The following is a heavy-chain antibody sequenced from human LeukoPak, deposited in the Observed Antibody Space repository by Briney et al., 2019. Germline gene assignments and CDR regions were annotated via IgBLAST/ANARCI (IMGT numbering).Heavy chain of an antibody. D-gene: IGHD1-26*01. CDR1: GFSFSRYW. V-gene: IGHV3-7*01. J-gene: IGHJ5*02. Sequence: GGSMRLSCAVSGFSFSRYWMNWVRQAPGKGLEWVANIKQDGSEKYYVDSVKGRFTNSRDNAKNSLYLQMNSLRAEDTAVYYCARDGSGGSTQYNWFDPWGQGTLVTVSS. CDR2: IKQDGSEK. CDR3: ARDGSGGSTQYNWFDP.